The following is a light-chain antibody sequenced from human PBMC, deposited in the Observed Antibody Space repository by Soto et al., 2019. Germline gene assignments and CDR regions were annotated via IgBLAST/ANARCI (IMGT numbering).Light chain of an antibody. V-gene: IGKV1-5*01. CDR3: QQYSTTPRT. CDR1: QSISNL. CDR2: GAS. J-gene: IGKJ1*01. Sequence: DIQMTQSPSTLSASVGDRVTITCRASQSISNLLAWYQQKPGKAPNLLIYGASSLESGVPSRFSGSGSGTDFTLTISSLEPEDSAVYYCQQYSTTPRTFGQGTKVEIK.